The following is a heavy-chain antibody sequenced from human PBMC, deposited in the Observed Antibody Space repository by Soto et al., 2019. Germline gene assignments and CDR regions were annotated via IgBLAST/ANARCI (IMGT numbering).Heavy chain of an antibody. J-gene: IGHJ3*02. CDR3: AREGYDILTGPNAFDI. V-gene: IGHV3-48*01. CDR1: GFTFSSYS. CDR2: ISSSSSTI. Sequence: EVQLVESGGGLVQPGGSLRLSCAASGFTFSSYSMNWVRQAPGKGLEWVSYISSSSSTIYYADSVKGRFTISRDNAKNRLCLQMNSLRAEDTAVYYCAREGYDILTGPNAFDIWGQGTMVTVSS. D-gene: IGHD3-9*01.